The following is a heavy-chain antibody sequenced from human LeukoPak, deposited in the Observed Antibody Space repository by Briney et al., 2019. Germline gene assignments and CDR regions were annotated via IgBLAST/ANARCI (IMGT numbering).Heavy chain of an antibody. D-gene: IGHD2-8*01. J-gene: IGHJ5*02. CDR2: IIPIFGTA. CDR1: GGTFSSYA. Sequence: GSSVKVSCKASGGTFSSYAISWVRQAPGQGLEWMGGIIPIFGTANYAQKFQGRVTITTDESTSTAYMELSSLRSEDTAVYYCARGFVYAHYDNWFDPWGQGTLVTVSS. CDR3: ARGFVYAHYDNWFDP. V-gene: IGHV1-69*05.